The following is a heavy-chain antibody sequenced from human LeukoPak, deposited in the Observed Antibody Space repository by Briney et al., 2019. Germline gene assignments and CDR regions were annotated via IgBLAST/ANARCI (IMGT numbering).Heavy chain of an antibody. CDR3: ARDGLDYGDYVGLVDSPKYYYYYMDV. V-gene: IGHV1-18*01. D-gene: IGHD4-17*01. J-gene: IGHJ6*03. CDR2: ISAYNGNT. CDR1: GYTFTSYG. Sequence: ASVKVSCKASGYTFTSYGISWVRQAPGQGLEWMGWISAYNGNTNYAQKLQGRVTMTTDTSTSTAYMELRSLRSDDTAVYYCARDGLDYGDYVGLVDSPKYYYYYMDVWGKGTTVTVSS.